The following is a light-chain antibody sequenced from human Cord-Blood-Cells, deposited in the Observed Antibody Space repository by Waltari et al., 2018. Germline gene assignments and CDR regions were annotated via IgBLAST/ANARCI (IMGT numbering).Light chain of an antibody. CDR2: KDR. Sequence: SYELTQPPSVSVSPGQMARITCSGDALPKQYAYWYQQKPGQAPVLVIYKDRERPSGIPERFSGSSSGTTVTLTISGVQAEDEADYYCQSADSSGTYWVFGGGTKLTVL. J-gene: IGLJ3*02. V-gene: IGLV3-25*03. CDR3: QSADSSGTYWV. CDR1: ALPKQY.